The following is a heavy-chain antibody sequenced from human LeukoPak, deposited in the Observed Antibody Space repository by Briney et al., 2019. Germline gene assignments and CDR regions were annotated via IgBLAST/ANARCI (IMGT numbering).Heavy chain of an antibody. CDR2: ISWNSGSI. Sequence: QPGGSLRLSCAASGFTFDDYAMHWVRQAPGKGLEWVSGISWNSGSIGYADSVKGRFTISRDNAKNSLYLQMNSLRAEDTALYYCAKSEQLVPSPFDYWGQGTLVTVSS. CDR3: AKSEQLVPSPFDY. V-gene: IGHV3-9*01. J-gene: IGHJ4*02. D-gene: IGHD6-6*01. CDR1: GFTFDDYA.